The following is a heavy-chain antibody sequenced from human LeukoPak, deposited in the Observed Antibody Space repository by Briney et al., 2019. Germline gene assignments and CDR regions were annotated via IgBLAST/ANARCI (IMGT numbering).Heavy chain of an antibody. V-gene: IGHV1-69*05. Sequence: ASVKVSCKASGGTFSSYAISWVRQAPGQGLEWMGGIIPIFGTANYAQKFQGRVTITTDESTSTAYMELSRLRSDDTAVYYCARDRVPDYGSGSPNYWGQGTLVTVSS. CDR1: GGTFSSYA. J-gene: IGHJ4*02. D-gene: IGHD3-10*01. CDR3: ARDRVPDYGSGSPNY. CDR2: IIPIFGTA.